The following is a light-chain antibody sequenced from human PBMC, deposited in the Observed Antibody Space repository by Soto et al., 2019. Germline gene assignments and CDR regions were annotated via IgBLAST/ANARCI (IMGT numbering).Light chain of an antibody. V-gene: IGKV3-15*01. Sequence: EIVMTQSPATLSVSPGERATLSCRASQSVSSNLAWYQQKPGQAPRLLIYGASTRATGIPARFSGSGSGTEFTLTISSLQSEDFAVYYCQQYNNWPRDTFGQGTKLAIK. CDR2: GAS. CDR3: QQYNNWPRDT. J-gene: IGKJ2*01. CDR1: QSVSSN.